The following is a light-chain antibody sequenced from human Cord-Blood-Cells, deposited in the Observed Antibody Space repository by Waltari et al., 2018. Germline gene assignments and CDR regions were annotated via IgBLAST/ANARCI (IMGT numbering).Light chain of an antibody. J-gene: IGKJ1*01. CDR1: QSVSSSY. Sequence: EIVLTQSPGTLSLSPGERATLSCRASQSVSSSYLAWYQQKPGQAPRLLIYGASSRATGIPGRFSGSGSGTDFTLTISRLEPEDFAVYYCQQYGSSPWTFGQGTKVEIE. V-gene: IGKV3-20*01. CDR3: QQYGSSPWT. CDR2: GAS.